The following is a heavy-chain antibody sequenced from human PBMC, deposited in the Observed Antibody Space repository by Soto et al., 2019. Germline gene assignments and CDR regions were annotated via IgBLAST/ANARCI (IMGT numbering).Heavy chain of an antibody. J-gene: IGHJ4*02. CDR3: ARHAMADFDY. CDR1: GGSISSSSYY. V-gene: IGHV4-39*01. Sequence: PSETLSVTCTVSGGSISSSSYYWGWTRQPPGKGLEWIGSIYYSGSTYYNPSPKSRVTISVDTSKNQFSLKLRSVTAAETAVYYCARHAMADFDYWGQGTLVTVSS. CDR2: IYYSGST.